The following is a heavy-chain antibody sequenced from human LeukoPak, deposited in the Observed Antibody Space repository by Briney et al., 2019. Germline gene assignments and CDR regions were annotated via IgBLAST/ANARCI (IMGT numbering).Heavy chain of an antibody. CDR2: IYHSGST. J-gene: IGHJ5*02. D-gene: IGHD6-13*01. CDR1: GGSTSSSNW. Sequence: SETLSLTCAVSGGSTSSSNWWSWVRQPPGKGLEWIGEIYHSGSTNYNPSLKSRVTISVDKSKNQFSLKLSSVTAADTAVYYCARGIAAAGTRGWFDPWGQGTLVTVSS. CDR3: ARGIAAAGTRGWFDP. V-gene: IGHV4-4*02.